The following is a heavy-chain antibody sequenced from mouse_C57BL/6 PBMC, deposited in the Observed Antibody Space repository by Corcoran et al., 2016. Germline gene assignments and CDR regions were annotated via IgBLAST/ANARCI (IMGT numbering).Heavy chain of an antibody. CDR2: IYPRDGST. V-gene: IGHV1-85*01. CDR1: GYTFTSYD. Sequence: QVQLQQSGPELVKPGASVKLSCKASGYTFTSYDINWVKQRPGQGLEWIGWIYPRDGSTKYNEKFKGKATLTVDTSSSTAYMELHSLTSEDSAVYFCARRKFYYGNPYDSMDCWGQGSSVTISS. J-gene: IGHJ4*01. CDR3: ARRKFYYGNPYDSMDC. D-gene: IGHD2-1*01.